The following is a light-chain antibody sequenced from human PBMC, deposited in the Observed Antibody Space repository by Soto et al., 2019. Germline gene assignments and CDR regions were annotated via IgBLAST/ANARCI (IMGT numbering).Light chain of an antibody. CDR2: GAS. CDR3: QHYDTFSWK. J-gene: IGKJ1*01. Sequence: DIQMTQSPSTLSVSLGDRITITCRASEDIDTSLAWFQQRPGKAPKVLIAGASGLMNGVPSTFSGSGSGTEFALTISSVQPDDFATYFCQHYDTFSWKFGQGTKVEMK. CDR1: EDIDTS. V-gene: IGKV1-5*01.